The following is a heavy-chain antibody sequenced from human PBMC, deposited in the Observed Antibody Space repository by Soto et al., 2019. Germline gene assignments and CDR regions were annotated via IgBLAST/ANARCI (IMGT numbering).Heavy chain of an antibody. CDR1: GYFISSSHW. CDR2: INYGGSF. J-gene: IGHJ4*02. CDR3: ARIATTTLGGPIDY. V-gene: IGHV4-28*05. D-gene: IGHD4-4*01. Sequence: PSETLSLTCRVSGYFISSSHWWGWIRQPPGKGLEWIGHINYGGSFYHDPSLKSRVTMSLDTSKHQFSLRLSSVTAVDTAVYYCARIATTTLGGPIDYWGRGTLVTVSS.